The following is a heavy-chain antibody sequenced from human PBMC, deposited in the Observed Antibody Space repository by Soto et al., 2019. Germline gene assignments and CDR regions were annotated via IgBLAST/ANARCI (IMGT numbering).Heavy chain of an antibody. J-gene: IGHJ6*02. CDR2: IYYSGST. V-gene: IGHV4-31*03. CDR1: GGSISSGGYY. D-gene: IGHD4-17*01. CDR3: ARANYGDYEYDYYYGMDV. Sequence: PSETLSLTCTVSGGSISSGGYYWSWIRQHPGKGLEWIGYIYYSGSTYYNPSLKSRVTISVDTSKNQFSLKLSSVTAADTAVYYCARANYGDYEYDYYYGMDVWGQGTTVTVSS.